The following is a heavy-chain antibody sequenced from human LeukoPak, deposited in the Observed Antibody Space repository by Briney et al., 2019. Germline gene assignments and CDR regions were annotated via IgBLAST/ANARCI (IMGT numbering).Heavy chain of an antibody. D-gene: IGHD6-13*01. V-gene: IGHV4-34*01. CDR2: INHSGST. Sequence: PSETLSLTCAVYGGSFSGYYWSWIRQPPGKGLEWIGEINHSGSTNYNPSLKSRVTISVDTSKNQFSLKLSSVTAADTAVYYCARDIAAGYWDIAVAGVFDYWGQGTLVTVSS. J-gene: IGHJ4*02. CDR3: ARDIAAGYWDIAVAGVFDY. CDR1: GGSFSGYY.